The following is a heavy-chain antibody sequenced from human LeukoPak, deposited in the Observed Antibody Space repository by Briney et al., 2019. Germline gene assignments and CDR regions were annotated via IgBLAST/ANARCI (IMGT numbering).Heavy chain of an antibody. CDR1: GFIFSAYW. Sequence: PGGSLRLSCAASGFIFSAYWMHWVRQAPGKGLVWVSRMNSDGSSISYADSVKGRFTISRDNAKNTLYLQMNNLRPEDTAVYYCVPQEDCTRTTCQFDHWGQGTLVTVSS. V-gene: IGHV3-74*01. CDR3: VPQEDCTRTTCQFDH. J-gene: IGHJ4*02. CDR2: MNSDGSSI. D-gene: IGHD1-14*01.